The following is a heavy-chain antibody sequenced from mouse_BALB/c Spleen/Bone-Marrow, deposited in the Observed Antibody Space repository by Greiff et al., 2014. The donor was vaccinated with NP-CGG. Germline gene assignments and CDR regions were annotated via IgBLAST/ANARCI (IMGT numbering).Heavy chain of an antibody. Sequence: VKLQESGAELVKPGASVKLSCKASGYTFTSYWMHWVKQRPGQGLEWIGEINPSNGRTNYNEKFKSKATLTVDKSSSTAYMQLSSLTSEDSAVYYGARYATATYWFAYWGQGTLVTVSA. D-gene: IGHD1-2*01. J-gene: IGHJ3*01. CDR2: INPSNGRT. CDR3: ARYATATYWFAY. CDR1: GYTFTSYW. V-gene: IGHV1S81*02.